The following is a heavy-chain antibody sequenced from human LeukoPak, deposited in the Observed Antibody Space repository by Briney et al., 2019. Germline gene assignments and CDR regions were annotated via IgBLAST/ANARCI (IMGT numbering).Heavy chain of an antibody. D-gene: IGHD3-10*01. CDR2: ISSSSSYI. CDR3: ARDISMVPPMDV. Sequence: GGSLRLSCAASGFTFSSYEMNWVRQAPGKGLEWVSSISSSSSYIYYADSVKGRFTISRDNAKNSLYLQMNSLRAEDTAVYYCARDISMVPPMDVWGKGTTVTVSS. V-gene: IGHV3-21*01. J-gene: IGHJ6*03. CDR1: GFTFSSYE.